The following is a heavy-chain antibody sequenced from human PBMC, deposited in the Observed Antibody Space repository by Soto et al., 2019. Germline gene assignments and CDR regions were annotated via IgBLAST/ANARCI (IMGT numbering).Heavy chain of an antibody. CDR2: IGNAGDT. CDR1: GFTFSTYD. J-gene: IGHJ4*02. D-gene: IGHD3-10*01. Sequence: PGGSLRLSCAASGFTFSTYDIHWVRQATGKGLEWVSAIGNAGDTYYAGSVKGRFTISRENAKSSVYLQMNSLRAGDTAVYYCARVTREFGSGSYYIDYWGQGTLVTVSS. CDR3: ARVTREFGSGSYYIDY. V-gene: IGHV3-13*01.